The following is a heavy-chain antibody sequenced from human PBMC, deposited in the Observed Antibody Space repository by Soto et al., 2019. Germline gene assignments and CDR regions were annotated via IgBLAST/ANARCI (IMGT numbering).Heavy chain of an antibody. V-gene: IGHV1-69*13. D-gene: IGHD6-13*01. J-gene: IGHJ6*02. CDR1: GGTFSSYA. CDR2: IIPIFGTA. Sequence: SVKVSCKSSGGTFSSYAISWVRQAPGQGLEWMGGIIPIFGTANYAQKFQGRVTITADESTSTAYMELSSLRSEDTAVYYCARDPRRFKYSSSWYQRYYGMDVWGQGTTVTVSS. CDR3: ARDPRRFKYSSSWYQRYYGMDV.